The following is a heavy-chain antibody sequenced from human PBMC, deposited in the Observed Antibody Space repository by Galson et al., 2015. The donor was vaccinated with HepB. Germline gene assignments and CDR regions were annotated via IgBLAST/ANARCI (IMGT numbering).Heavy chain of an antibody. CDR1: GYTFTSYA. J-gene: IGHJ4*02. CDR3: ARGAYDILTGYYNNFDY. CDR2: INTNTGNP. D-gene: IGHD3-9*01. Sequence: SVKVSCKASGYTFTSYAMNWVRQAPGQGLEWMGWINTNTGNPTYAQGFTGRFAFSLDTSVSTAYLQISSLKAEDTAVYYCARGAYDILTGYYNNFDYWGQGTLVTVSS. V-gene: IGHV7-4-1*02.